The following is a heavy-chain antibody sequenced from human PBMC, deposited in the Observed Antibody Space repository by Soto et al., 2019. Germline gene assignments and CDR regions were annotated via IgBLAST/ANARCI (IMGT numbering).Heavy chain of an antibody. CDR3: AREYTAWPLAYGLDV. Sequence: GGSLRLSCAASGFTFSDYYMSWVRQAPGKGLEWVSSISSPSDIYYADSVKGRFTISRDNAKNSVSLQMNSLRAEDTAVYYCAREYTAWPLAYGLDVWGQGTTVTVSS. V-gene: IGHV3-21*01. CDR1: GFTFSDYY. CDR2: ISSPSDI. J-gene: IGHJ6*02. D-gene: IGHD2-2*02.